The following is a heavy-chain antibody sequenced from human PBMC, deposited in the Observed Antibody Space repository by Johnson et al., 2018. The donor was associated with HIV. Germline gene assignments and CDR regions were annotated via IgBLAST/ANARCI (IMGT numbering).Heavy chain of an antibody. V-gene: IGHV3-23*01. CDR1: RFTFNDYA. J-gene: IGHJ3*02. CDR3: TKGGGYSGYEDSDGFEM. D-gene: IGHD5-12*01. CDR2: ISGSGQTT. Sequence: VQVLESGGGLIQPGGSLRLSCAASRFTFNDYAMNWVRQAPGMGLEWVSTISGSGQTTYYADSVKGRFTISRDNSKNTLYLQMNSLRVEDTAVYYCTKGGGYSGYEDSDGFEMWGLGTVVAVSS.